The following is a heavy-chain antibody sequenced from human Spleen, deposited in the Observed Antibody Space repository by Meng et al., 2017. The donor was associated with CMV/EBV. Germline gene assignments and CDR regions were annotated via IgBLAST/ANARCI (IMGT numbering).Heavy chain of an antibody. V-gene: IGHV1-69*08. CDR1: GDTFSTYT. D-gene: IGHD4-23*01. CDR3: ASRKEWTGLYSGNSRTVDY. Sequence: SVKVSCKASGDTFSTYTISWVRQAPGQGLEWMGRITLIFGSPKYAQTFQGRLTITADKSSSTTYMELSSLRSEDTAVYYCASRKEWTGLYSGNSRTVDYWGQGTLVTVSS. CDR2: ITLIFGSP. J-gene: IGHJ4*02.